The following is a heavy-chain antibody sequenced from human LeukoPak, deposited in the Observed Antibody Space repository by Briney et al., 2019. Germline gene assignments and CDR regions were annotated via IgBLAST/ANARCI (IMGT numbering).Heavy chain of an antibody. D-gene: IGHD1-1*01. CDR1: GYTFTSYD. J-gene: IGHJ3*02. V-gene: IGHV1-8*01. CDR2: MNPNSGNT. CDR3: ATEGGTTFRRAFDI. Sequence: GASVKVSCKASGYTFTSYDINWVRQATGQGLEWMGWMNPNSGNTGYAQKFQGRVTMTRNTSISTAYMELSSLRSEDTAVYYCATEGGTTFRRAFDIWGQGTMVTVSS.